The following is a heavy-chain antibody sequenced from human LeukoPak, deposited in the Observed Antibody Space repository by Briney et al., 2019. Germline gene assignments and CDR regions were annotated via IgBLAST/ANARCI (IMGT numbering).Heavy chain of an antibody. D-gene: IGHD4-23*01. CDR1: GYSFTRYW. CDR2: IYPGDSDT. V-gene: IGHV5-51*01. J-gene: IGHJ4*02. Sequence: GESLRISCKSSGYSFTRYWIGWVRQMPGKGLEWMGIIYPGDSDTRYSPSFQGQVTISADKSISTAYLQWSSLKASDTAMYYCARPSGTVATNFDYWGQGTLVTVSS. CDR3: ARPSGTVATNFDY.